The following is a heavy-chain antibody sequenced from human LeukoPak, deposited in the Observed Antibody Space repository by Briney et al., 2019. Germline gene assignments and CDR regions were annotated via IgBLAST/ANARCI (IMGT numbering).Heavy chain of an antibody. CDR1: GDSVSRHH. V-gene: IGHV4-59*02. Sequence: SSETLSLTCIVSGDSVSRHHWSWIRQSPGKGLEWIGYVYYNGSTEYTPSLKNRVSLSIDTSKNQFSLRLSSVTAADTAVYFCARGGHYDFWSGYYAHMDVWGKGKRVTVSS. J-gene: IGHJ6*03. CDR2: VYYNGST. CDR3: ARGGHYDFWSGYYAHMDV. D-gene: IGHD3-3*01.